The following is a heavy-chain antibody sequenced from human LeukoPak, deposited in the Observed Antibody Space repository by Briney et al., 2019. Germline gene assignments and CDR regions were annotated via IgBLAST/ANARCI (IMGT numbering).Heavy chain of an antibody. J-gene: IGHJ5*01. CDR2: MNPNTGNT. D-gene: IGHD4-17*01. CDR1: GYTFSDHD. V-gene: IGHV1-8*01. CDR3: ARGGGGEYLDWFDF. Sequence: ASVRVSCKASGYTFSDHDVNWVRQAPGQGHEWMGWMNPNTGNTGYAQNLQGRVTMTRTNSITTAYMELSSLTSDDTAVYYCARGGGGEYLDWFDFWGQGTLVIVSS.